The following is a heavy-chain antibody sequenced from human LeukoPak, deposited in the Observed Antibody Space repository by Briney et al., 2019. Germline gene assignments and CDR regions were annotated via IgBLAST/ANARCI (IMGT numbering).Heavy chain of an antibody. J-gene: IGHJ4*02. D-gene: IGHD6-13*01. Sequence: PGGSLRLSCAASGFTFSSYAMHGVRQAPGKGLEWVAVISYDGSNKYYADSVKGRFTISRDNSKTTLYLQMNSLRAEDTAVYYCARDSSSQYYFDYWGQGTLVTVSS. CDR2: ISYDGSNK. CDR3: ARDSSSQYYFDY. V-gene: IGHV3-30-3*01. CDR1: GFTFSSYA.